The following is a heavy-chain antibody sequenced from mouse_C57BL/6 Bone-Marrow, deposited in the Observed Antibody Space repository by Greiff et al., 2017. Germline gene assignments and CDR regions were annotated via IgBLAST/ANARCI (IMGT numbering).Heavy chain of an antibody. V-gene: IGHV1-63*01. CDR3: ARRRAYDGYFDY. Sequence: VQLQQSGAELVRPGTSVKMSCKASGYTFTNYWIGWAKQRPGHGLEWIGDIYPGGGYTNYNEKFKGKATLTADKSYSTAYMQFSSLTSEDSAIYYCARRRAYDGYFDYWGQGTTLTVSS. CDR1: GYTFTNYW. D-gene: IGHD2-3*01. CDR2: IYPGGGYT. J-gene: IGHJ2*01.